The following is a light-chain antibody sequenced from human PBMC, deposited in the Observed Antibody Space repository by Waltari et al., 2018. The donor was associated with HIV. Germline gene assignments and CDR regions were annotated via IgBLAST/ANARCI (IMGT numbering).Light chain of an antibody. CDR2: EVN. V-gene: IGLV2-23*02. CDR1: SSDVGDYNF. J-gene: IGLJ3*02. CDR3: CSYAGTHIPVL. Sequence: HSALTQPASASGSPGQSLTISCTGTSSDVGDYNFVSWYQQFPGQAPKLFIYEVNQRASGVSYRFSGSKSGNTASLTISGLRAEDEADYYCCSYAGTHIPVLFGGGTKLTVL.